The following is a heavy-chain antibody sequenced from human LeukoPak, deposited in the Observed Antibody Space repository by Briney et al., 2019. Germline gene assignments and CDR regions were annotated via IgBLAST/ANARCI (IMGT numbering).Heavy chain of an antibody. J-gene: IGHJ6*02. CDR3: ARDRGYYGDYSGTVGYYYGMDV. CDR1: GFTFSSYS. Sequence: GGFLRLSCAASGFTFSSYSMNWVRQAPGKGLEWVSSISSSSSYIYYADSVKGRFTISRDNAKNSLYLQMNSLRAEDTAVYYCARDRGYYGDYSGTVGYYYGMDVWGQGTTVTVSS. D-gene: IGHD4-17*01. V-gene: IGHV3-21*01. CDR2: ISSSSSYI.